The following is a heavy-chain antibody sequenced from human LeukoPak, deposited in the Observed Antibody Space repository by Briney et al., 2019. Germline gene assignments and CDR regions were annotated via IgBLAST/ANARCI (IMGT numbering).Heavy chain of an antibody. D-gene: IGHD2-2*01. J-gene: IGHJ4*02. CDR1: EFIFSNYW. Sequence: PGGSLRLSCVASEFIFSNYWMSWVRQGPGEGPEWVANLNQGGNEKYYVGSVRGRFTISRDNAKKSLDLQMNSLRVEDTAIYYCARLAVPPGNRGWYYEHWGQGTLVTVSS. CDR3: ARLAVPPGNRGWYYEH. V-gene: IGHV3-7*03. CDR2: LNQGGNEK.